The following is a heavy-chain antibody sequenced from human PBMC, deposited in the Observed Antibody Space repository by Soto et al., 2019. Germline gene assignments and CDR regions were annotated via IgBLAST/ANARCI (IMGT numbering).Heavy chain of an antibody. Sequence: ASVKVSCKASGYTFTGYYMHWVRQAPGQGLEWMGWINPNSGGTNYAQKFQGRVTMTRDTSISTAYMELSRLRSDDTAVYYCARDGQVGANHIYYYYGMDVWGQGTTVTVSS. J-gene: IGHJ6*02. CDR3: ARDGQVGANHIYYYYGMDV. CDR2: INPNSGGT. CDR1: GYTFTGYY. V-gene: IGHV1-2*02. D-gene: IGHD1-26*01.